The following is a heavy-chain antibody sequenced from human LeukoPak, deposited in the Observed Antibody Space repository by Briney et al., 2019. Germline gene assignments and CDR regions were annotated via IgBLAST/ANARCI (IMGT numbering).Heavy chain of an antibody. CDR1: GFTFSNYW. J-gene: IGHJ4*02. CDR3: ARAGKRWSSIAAPDY. Sequence: HPGGSLRLSCAASGFTFSNYWMSWVRQAPGKGLEWVANINQDGSGKEYVDSVKGRFTISRDNAKNSLYLQMNSLRADDTAVYYCARAGKRWSSIAAPDYWGQGTLVAVSS. CDR2: INQDGSGK. V-gene: IGHV3-7*03. D-gene: IGHD6-6*01.